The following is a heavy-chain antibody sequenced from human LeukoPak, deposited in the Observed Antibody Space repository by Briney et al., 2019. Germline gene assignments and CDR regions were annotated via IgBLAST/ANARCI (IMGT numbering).Heavy chain of an antibody. V-gene: IGHV3-30-3*01. J-gene: IGHJ4*02. CDR1: GFTFISYA. CDR2: ISYDGSNK. CDR3: ARTFSSGWYSPTDY. D-gene: IGHD6-19*01. Sequence: GGSLRLSCAASGFTFISYAMHWVRQAPGKGLEWVAVISYDGSNKYYADSVKGRFTISRDNSKNTLYLQMNSLRAEDAAVYYCARTFSSGWYSPTDYWGQGTLVTDSS.